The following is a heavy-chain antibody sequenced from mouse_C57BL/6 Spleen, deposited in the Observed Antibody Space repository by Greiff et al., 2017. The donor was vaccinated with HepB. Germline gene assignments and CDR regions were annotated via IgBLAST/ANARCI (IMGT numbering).Heavy chain of an antibody. CDR1: GYTFTSYW. Sequence: VKPGASVKMSCKASGYTFTSYWITWVKQRPGQGLEWIGDIYPGSGSTNYNEKFKSKATLTVDTSSSTAYMQLSSLTSEDSAVYYCGGYYEYFDVWGTGTTVAVSS. J-gene: IGHJ1*03. CDR3: GGYYEYFDV. CDR2: IYPGSGST. D-gene: IGHD2-3*01. V-gene: IGHV1-55*01.